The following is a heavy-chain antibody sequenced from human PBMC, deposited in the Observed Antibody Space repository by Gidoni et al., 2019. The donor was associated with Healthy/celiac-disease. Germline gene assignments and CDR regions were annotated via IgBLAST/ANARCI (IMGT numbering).Heavy chain of an antibody. CDR3: ARDWWSVGSKHRSAFDI. V-gene: IGHV4-4*07. CDR2: IYTSGST. J-gene: IGHJ3*02. Sequence: QVQLQESGPGLVKPSETLSLTCTVSGGSLSSHDWSWIRQPAGMGLEWIVRIYTSGSTNSNTSLKRRVTMSVDTSKNQFSLKLSSVTAADTAVYYCARDWWSVGSKHRSAFDIWGQGTMVTVSS. D-gene: IGHD1-26*01. CDR1: GGSLSSHD.